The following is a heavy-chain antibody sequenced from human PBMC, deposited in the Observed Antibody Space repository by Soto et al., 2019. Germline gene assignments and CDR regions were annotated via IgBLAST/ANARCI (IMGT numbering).Heavy chain of an antibody. CDR3: AREERKDDIVTGFGFWFDS. Sequence: SLKASCTSSGYTITSYGISWVRQAPGQGLEWMGWISAYNGNTNYAQKLQGRVTMTTDTSTSTAYMELRSLRSDDTAVYYCAREERKDDIVTGFGFWFDSWGKGNLVTVCS. V-gene: IGHV1-18*04. J-gene: IGHJ5*01. CDR1: GYTITSYG. D-gene: IGHD3-9*01. CDR2: ISAYNGNT.